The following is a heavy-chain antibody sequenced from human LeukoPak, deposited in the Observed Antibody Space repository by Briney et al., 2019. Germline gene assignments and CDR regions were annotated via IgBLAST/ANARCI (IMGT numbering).Heavy chain of an antibody. CDR2: INTDTRGT. CDR1: GFTFTDYW. CDR3: ARAGAYHFDN. D-gene: IGHD3-16*01. Sequence: PGGSLRLSCAASGFTFTDYWMHWVRQVPGQGLVWVWIINTDTRGTYYADSVKGRFTISRDNAKSTLYLQMDSLRAEDTAVYYCARAGAYHFDNWGQGTLVTVSS. J-gene: IGHJ4*02. V-gene: IGHV3-74*01.